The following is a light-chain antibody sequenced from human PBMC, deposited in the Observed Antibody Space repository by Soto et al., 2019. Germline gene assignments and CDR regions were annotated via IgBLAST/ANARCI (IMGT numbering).Light chain of an antibody. J-gene: IGKJ4*02. CDR1: QGISSY. CDR3: QHYYSYRLT. CDR2: AAS. Sequence: AIRMTQSPSSFSASTGDRVTITCRASQGISSYLAWYQQKPGKAPKLLIYAASTLQSGVPSRFSGSGSGTDFTLTISCLHAEDFATYYYQHYYSYRLTFGGGTKVEIK. V-gene: IGKV1-8*01.